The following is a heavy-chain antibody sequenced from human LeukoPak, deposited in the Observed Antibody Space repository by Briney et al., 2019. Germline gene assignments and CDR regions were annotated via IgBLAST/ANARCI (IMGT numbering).Heavy chain of an antibody. V-gene: IGHV4-34*01. J-gene: IGHJ4*02. CDR1: GGSFSGYY. CDR2: INHSGST. Sequence: PSETLSLTCAVYGGSFSGYYWSWIRQPPGKVLEWIGEINHSGSTNYNPSLKSRVTISVDTSKNQFSLKLSSVTAADTAVYYCARAYYYGSGSYDYWGQGTLVTVSS. D-gene: IGHD3-10*01. CDR3: ARAYYYGSGSYDY.